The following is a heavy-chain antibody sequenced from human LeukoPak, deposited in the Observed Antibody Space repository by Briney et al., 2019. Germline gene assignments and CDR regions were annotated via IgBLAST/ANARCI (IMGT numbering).Heavy chain of an antibody. J-gene: IGHJ4*02. Sequence: ASVKVSCKASGYTFTTYDINWVRQAAGQGPEWMGWMNPSSGKTGYAQKFQGRVTVTRNTSISTAYMELSSLRSEDTAIYYCARGGDYGEVGHWGQGTRVSVSS. CDR1: GYTFTTYD. CDR3: ARGGDYGEVGH. D-gene: IGHD4-17*01. V-gene: IGHV1-8*01. CDR2: MNPSSGKT.